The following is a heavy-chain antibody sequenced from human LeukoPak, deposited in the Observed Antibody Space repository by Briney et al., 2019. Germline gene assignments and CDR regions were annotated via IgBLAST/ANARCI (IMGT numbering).Heavy chain of an antibody. D-gene: IGHD4-23*01. CDR2: IGTDGSST. Sequence: TGGSLRLSCAASGFTFSSYWMHWVRQDPGKGLVWVSRIGTDGSSTTYADYVKGRFTISRDNAKNTLCLQMNSLRAEDTAVYYCARDKYGGNSNAFDIWGQGTLVTVSS. V-gene: IGHV3-74*01. CDR3: ARDKYGGNSNAFDI. CDR1: GFTFSSYW. J-gene: IGHJ3*02.